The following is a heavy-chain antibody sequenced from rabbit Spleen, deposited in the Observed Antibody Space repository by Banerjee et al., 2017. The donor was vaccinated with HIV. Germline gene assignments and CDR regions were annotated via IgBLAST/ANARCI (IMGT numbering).Heavy chain of an antibody. CDR3: ARDLDGVIGWNFGW. CDR2: IYAGSGNT. V-gene: IGHV1S40*01. CDR1: GFSFSSVHW. J-gene: IGHJ4*01. D-gene: IGHD1-1*01. Sequence: QSLEESGGDLVKPGASLTLTCTASGFSFSSVHWIYWVRQAPGKGLEWIGTIYAGSGNTYYASWAKGRFTISKTSSTTVTLQLTSLTAADTATYFCARDLDGVIGWNFGWWGPGTLVTVS.